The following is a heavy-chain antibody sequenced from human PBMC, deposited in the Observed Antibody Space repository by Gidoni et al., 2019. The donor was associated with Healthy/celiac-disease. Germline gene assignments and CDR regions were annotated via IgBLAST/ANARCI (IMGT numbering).Heavy chain of an antibody. Sequence: QVQLQQWGAGLLKPSETLSLTCAVYGGSFSGYYWSWIRQPPGKGLELIGEINHSGSTNYNPSLKSRVTISVDTSKNPFSLYLSSVTAADTAVYYCASDFWSGYYGTYWGQGTLVTVSS. J-gene: IGHJ4*02. D-gene: IGHD3-3*01. V-gene: IGHV4-34*01. CDR1: GGSFSGYY. CDR2: INHSGST. CDR3: ASDFWSGYYGTY.